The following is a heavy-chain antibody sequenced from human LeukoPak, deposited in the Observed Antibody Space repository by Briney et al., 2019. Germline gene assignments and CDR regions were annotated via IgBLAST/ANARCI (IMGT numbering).Heavy chain of an antibody. CDR1: GYTFTSYD. D-gene: IGHD3-10*01. Sequence: VASVKVSCKASGYTFTSYDISWVRQAPGQGLEWMGWMNPQMNGAGYAQTFQGRVTMTSDTSSRTAYMELSSLRSEDTAIYYCVRIMVRGLIHYAFDVWGQGTMVTVSS. J-gene: IGHJ3*01. CDR3: VRIMVRGLIHYAFDV. CDR2: MNPQMNGA. V-gene: IGHV1-8*01.